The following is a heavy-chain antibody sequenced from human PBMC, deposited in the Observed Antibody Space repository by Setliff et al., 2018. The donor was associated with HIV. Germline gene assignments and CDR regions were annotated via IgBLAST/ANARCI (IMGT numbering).Heavy chain of an antibody. J-gene: IGHJ5*02. CDR2: ISAYNGNT. CDR1: GYAFTSYG. CDR3: ARRADWFDL. V-gene: IGHV1-18*01. Sequence: ASVKVSCKASGYAFTSYGISWVRQAPGQGLEWMGWISAYNGNTNYAEKFQGRVTMTKDTSTGIAYLELRSLRPDDTALYFCARRADWFDLWGQGTLVTVS.